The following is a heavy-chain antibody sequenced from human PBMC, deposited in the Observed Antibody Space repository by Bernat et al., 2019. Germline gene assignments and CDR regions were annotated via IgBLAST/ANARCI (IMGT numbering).Heavy chain of an antibody. V-gene: IGHV3-23*04. CDR2: ISGSGGST. CDR3: AKDQEYSSSYDLPPSRLDY. Sequence: EVQLVESGGGLVQPGGSLRLSCVASGFTFSSYAMSWVRQAPGKGLEWVSAISGSGGSTYYADSVKGRFTISRDNSKNTLYLQMNSLRAEDTAVYYCAKDQEYSSSYDLPPSRLDYWGQGTLVTVSS. D-gene: IGHD6-6*01. J-gene: IGHJ4*02. CDR1: GFTFSSYA.